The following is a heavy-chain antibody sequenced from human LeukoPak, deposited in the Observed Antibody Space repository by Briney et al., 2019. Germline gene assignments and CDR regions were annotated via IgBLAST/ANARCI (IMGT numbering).Heavy chain of an antibody. V-gene: IGHV3-23*01. CDR2: ITGGAENT. CDR3: AKVLSGSQDY. Sequence: PGESLRLSCAASGFTFSGHAMSWVRQAPGKGLNWLSTITGGAENTYYADSVKGQFTISRDNSKNTVYLQTDSLRVEDTAVYYCAKVLSGSQDYWGQGTLVTVFS. CDR1: GFTFSGHA. J-gene: IGHJ4*02. D-gene: IGHD1-26*01.